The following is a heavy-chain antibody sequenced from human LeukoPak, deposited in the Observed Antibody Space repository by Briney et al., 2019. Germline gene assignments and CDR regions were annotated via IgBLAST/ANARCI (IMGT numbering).Heavy chain of an antibody. Sequence: SETLSLTCTVSGTSITTSSIYWGCIRQPPGKGLEWIGSIYDNGSTYYNPSLKSRVTRSVDTSKNQCSLKLSPVTAADTAVYYCARLPGARGALFDFWGQGTLVTGSS. D-gene: IGHD4/OR15-4a*01. V-gene: IGHV4-39*01. CDR1: GTSITTSSIY. CDR2: IYDNGST. J-gene: IGHJ4*02. CDR3: ARLPGARGALFDF.